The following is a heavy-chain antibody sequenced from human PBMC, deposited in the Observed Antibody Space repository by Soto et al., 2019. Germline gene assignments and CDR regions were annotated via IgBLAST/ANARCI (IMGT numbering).Heavy chain of an antibody. Sequence: GESLKISCKGSGYSFTSYWIGWVRQMPGKGLEWMGIIYPGDSDTRYSPSFQGQVTISADKSISTAYLQWSSLKASDTAMYYCATQYSSGVAYYYGMDVWGQGTTVTVSS. CDR1: GYSFTSYW. V-gene: IGHV5-51*01. D-gene: IGHD6-19*01. CDR2: IYPGDSDT. J-gene: IGHJ6*02. CDR3: ATQYSSGVAYYYGMDV.